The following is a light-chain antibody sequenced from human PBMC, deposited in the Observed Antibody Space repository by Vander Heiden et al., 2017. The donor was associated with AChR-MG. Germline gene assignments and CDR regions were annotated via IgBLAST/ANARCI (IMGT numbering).Light chain of an antibody. Sequence: DIQMTQSHSTLSASVGDRVTITCRASQSISSWLAWYQQKPGKAPKLLIYKASSLESGVPSRFSGSGSGTEFTLTISSLQPDDFATYHCQQYNSLWTFGQGTKVENK. CDR2: KAS. CDR3: QQYNSLWT. CDR1: QSISSW. V-gene: IGKV1-5*03. J-gene: IGKJ1*01.